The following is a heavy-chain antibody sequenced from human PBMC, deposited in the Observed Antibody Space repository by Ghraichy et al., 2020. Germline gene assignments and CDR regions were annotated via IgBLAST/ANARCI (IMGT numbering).Heavy chain of an antibody. CDR2: INPNSGGT. D-gene: IGHD3-22*01. J-gene: IGHJ3*02. CDR1: GYTFTGYY. V-gene: IGHV1-2*02. CDR3: ARDPYYYDSSERNAFDI. Sequence: ASVKVSCKASGYTFTGYYMHWVRQAPGQGLEWMGWINPNSGGTNYAQKFQGRVTMTRDTSISTAYMELSRLRSDDTAVYYCARDPYYYDSSERNAFDIWGQGTMVTVSS.